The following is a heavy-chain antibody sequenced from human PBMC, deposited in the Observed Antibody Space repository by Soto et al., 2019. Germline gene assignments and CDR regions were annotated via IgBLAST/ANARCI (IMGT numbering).Heavy chain of an antibody. J-gene: IGHJ4*02. Sequence: PGGSLRLSCAASGVTFISYSMNWVRQAPGKGLEWVSSISSSSSYIYYADSVKGRFTISRDNAKNSLYLQMNSLRAEDTAVYYCARTLYYYDSSGYRWGQGTLVTVSS. CDR3: ARTLYYYDSSGYR. CDR1: GVTFISYS. D-gene: IGHD3-22*01. V-gene: IGHV3-21*01. CDR2: ISSSSSYI.